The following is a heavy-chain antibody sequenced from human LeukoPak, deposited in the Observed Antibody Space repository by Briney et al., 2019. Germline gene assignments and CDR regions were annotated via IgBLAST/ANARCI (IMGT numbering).Heavy chain of an antibody. CDR1: GFTFSSYA. CDR3: ARDPNREVLRYFDWLLYGGWFDP. CDR2: ISYDGSNK. Sequence: GRSLRLSCEASGFTFSSYAMHWVRQAPGKGLEWVAVISYDGSNKYYADSVKGRFTISRDNSKNTLYLQMNSLRAEDTAVYYCARDPNREVLRYFDWLLYGGWFDPWGQGTLVTVSS. V-gene: IGHV3-30*04. J-gene: IGHJ5*02. D-gene: IGHD3-9*01.